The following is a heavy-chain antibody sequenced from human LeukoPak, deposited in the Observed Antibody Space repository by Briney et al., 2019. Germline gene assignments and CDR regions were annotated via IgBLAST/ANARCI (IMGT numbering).Heavy chain of an antibody. CDR2: IYYSGST. CDR3: ARASIEEWELLGFDY. J-gene: IGHJ4*02. D-gene: IGHD1-26*01. Sequence: SETLSLTCTVSGVSISSYYWSWIRQPPGKGLEWIGYIYYSGSTNYNPSLKSRVTISVDTSKNQFSLKLSSVTAADTAVYYCARASIEEWELLGFDYWGQGTLVTVSS. CDR1: GVSISSYY. V-gene: IGHV4-59*01.